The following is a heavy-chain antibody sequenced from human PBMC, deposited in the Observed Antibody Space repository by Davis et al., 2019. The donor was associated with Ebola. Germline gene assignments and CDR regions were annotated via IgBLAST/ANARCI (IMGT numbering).Heavy chain of an antibody. V-gene: IGHV4-39*01. D-gene: IGHD3-10*01. CDR3: ARLDVRTGYYYPTLYYFDY. Sequence: WVRQPPGQGLACIGSIYYSGSTYYNPSLKSRVSISVDTFKNQFSLKLSSVTAADTAVYYCARLDVRTGYYYPTLYYFDYWGQGTLVTVSS. CDR2: IYYSGST. J-gene: IGHJ4*02.